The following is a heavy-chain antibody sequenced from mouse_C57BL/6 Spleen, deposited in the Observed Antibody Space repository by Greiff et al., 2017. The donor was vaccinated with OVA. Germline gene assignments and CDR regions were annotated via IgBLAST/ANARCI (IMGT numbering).Heavy chain of an antibody. CDR2: ISYDGSN. Sequence: DVQLQESGPGLVKPSQSLSLTCSVTGYSITSGYYWNWIRQFPGNKLEWMGYISYDGSNNYNPSLKNRISITRDTSKNQFFLKLNSVTTEDTATYYCARELSYAMDYWGQGTSVTVSS. CDR3: ARELSYAMDY. J-gene: IGHJ4*01. V-gene: IGHV3-6*01. CDR1: GYSITSGYY.